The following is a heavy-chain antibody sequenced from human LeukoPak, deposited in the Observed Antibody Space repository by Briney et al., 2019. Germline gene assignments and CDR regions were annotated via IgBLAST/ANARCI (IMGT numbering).Heavy chain of an antibody. CDR2: IDPSDSYT. J-gene: IGHJ4*02. CDR1: GYSFTSYW. V-gene: IGHV5-10-1*01. Sequence: GESLKISCKGSGYSFTSYWISWVRQMPGKGLEWMGRIDPSDSYTNYSPSFQGHVTISADKSISTAYLQWSSLKASDTAMYYCALLEDYCSGRSCYLGWGQGTLVTVSS. CDR3: ALLEDYCSGRSCYLG. D-gene: IGHD2-15*01.